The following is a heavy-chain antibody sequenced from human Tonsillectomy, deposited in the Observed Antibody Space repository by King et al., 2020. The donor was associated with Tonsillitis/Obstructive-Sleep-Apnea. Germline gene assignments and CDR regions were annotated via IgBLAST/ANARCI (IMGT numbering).Heavy chain of an antibody. J-gene: IGHJ4*02. V-gene: IGHV3-11*01. CDR2: ITSIGSTI. Sequence: VQLVESGGGLVKPGGSLRLSCAASGFTFSDYYMSWLRQAPEKGLEWISFITSIGSTIYYADSVKGRFTISRDNAKNSLYLQMNRLRAEDTAVYYCARDVRRDGYKCDSPFDAWGQGTLVTVSS. CDR3: ARDVRRDGYKCDSPFDA. D-gene: IGHD5-24*01. CDR1: GFTFSDYY.